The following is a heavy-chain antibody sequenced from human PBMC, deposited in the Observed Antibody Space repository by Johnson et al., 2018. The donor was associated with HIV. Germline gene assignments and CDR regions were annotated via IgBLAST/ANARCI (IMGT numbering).Heavy chain of an antibody. CDR2: IKGKTDGGKP. Sequence: EVQLVESGGGLVKPGGSLRLSCAASGFTVSSNYMSWVRQAPGKGLEWVGRIKGKTDGGKPDYAAPVKGRFTISRDDLKTTLYLQMNSLRSEDTTVYYCARGSGDGYSYGLTPDAFDIWGQGTMVTVSS. CDR1: GFTVSSNY. V-gene: IGHV3-15*01. J-gene: IGHJ3*02. D-gene: IGHD5-18*01. CDR3: ARGSGDGYSYGLTPDAFDI.